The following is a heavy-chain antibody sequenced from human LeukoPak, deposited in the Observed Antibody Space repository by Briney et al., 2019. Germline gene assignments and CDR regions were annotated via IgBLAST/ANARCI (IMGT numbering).Heavy chain of an antibody. V-gene: IGHV4-59*08. D-gene: IGHD3-10*01. CDR1: GGSISSYY. CDR2: IYYSGST. Sequence: SETLSLTCTVSGGSISSYYWSWIRQPPGKGLEWIGYIYYSGSTNYNPSLKSRVTISVDTSKNQFSLELTSVTAADTAVYYCTRHAPVPVLGHGMGVWGQGTTVTVSS. CDR3: TRHAPVPVLGHGMGV. J-gene: IGHJ6*02.